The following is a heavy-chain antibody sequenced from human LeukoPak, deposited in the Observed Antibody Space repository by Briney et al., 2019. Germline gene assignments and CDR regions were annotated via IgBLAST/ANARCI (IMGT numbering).Heavy chain of an antibody. J-gene: IGHJ3*02. CDR2: ISPYNGNT. CDR3: ARAPLFGVVLMPTFDI. V-gene: IGHV1-18*01. CDR1: GYTFTSCG. Sequence: GASVKVSCKASGYTFTSCGISWVRQAPGQGLEWMGWISPYNGNTNYAQKLQGRVTMTTDTSTSTAYMELGSLRSDDTAVYFCARAPLFGVVLMPTFDIWGQGTMVTVSS. D-gene: IGHD3-3*01.